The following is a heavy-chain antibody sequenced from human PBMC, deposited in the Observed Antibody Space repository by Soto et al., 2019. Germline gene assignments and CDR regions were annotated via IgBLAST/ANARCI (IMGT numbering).Heavy chain of an antibody. D-gene: IGHD6-13*01. J-gene: IGHJ5*02. CDR3: TGHTALRAAVEGFDP. Sequence: PSETLSLTCTVSNGDISIGGYYWDWIRHPPGKGMESIASSDHVGSTCYNSSLESRVTISVDMSKNLFPLKLTSVTATDTAVYFCTGHTALRAAVEGFDPWGQGTLVTVS. CDR1: NGDISIGGYY. V-gene: IGHV4-39*01. CDR2: SDHVGST.